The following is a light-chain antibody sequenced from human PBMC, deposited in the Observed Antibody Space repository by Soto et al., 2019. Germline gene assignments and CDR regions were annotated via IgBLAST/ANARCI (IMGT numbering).Light chain of an antibody. CDR3: GTWDASLRVGDV. CDR1: SSNIGNIY. J-gene: IGLJ1*01. CDR2: DNY. V-gene: IGLV1-51*01. Sequence: QSVMTQPASVSGSPGQNGTVAGSGTSSNIGNIYVSSYQHLPGTTPCILIYDNYKRPSGIPARFSGFKSGTTATLGITAPQTGDEADYYCGTWDASLRVGDVFGSGPKVTVL.